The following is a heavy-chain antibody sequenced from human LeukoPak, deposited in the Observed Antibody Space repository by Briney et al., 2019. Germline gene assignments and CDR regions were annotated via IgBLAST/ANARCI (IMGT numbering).Heavy chain of an antibody. Sequence: GGSLRLSCAAPGFTFSSYAMTWVRQAPGKGLEWVSTISGRGVSIYYADSARGRFTISRDNSKKTLYLQLNSLRAEDTAVYFCAKGAAAAGTAGEYFEHWGQGTLVTVSS. J-gene: IGHJ1*01. CDR3: AKGAAAAGTAGEYFEH. CDR2: ISGRGVSI. D-gene: IGHD6-13*01. V-gene: IGHV3-23*01. CDR1: GFTFSSYA.